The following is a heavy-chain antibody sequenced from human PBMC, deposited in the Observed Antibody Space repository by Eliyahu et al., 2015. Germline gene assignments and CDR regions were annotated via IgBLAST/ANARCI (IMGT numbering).Heavy chain of an antibody. Sequence: EVQLVESGGGLVKPGXSLXLSCXASXFXFSSYSMNWVRQAPGKGLEWVSSISSSSSYIYYADSVKGRFTISRDNAKNSLYLQMNSLRAEDTAVYYCAREDRYGDYASCFDYWGQGTLVTVSS. CDR2: ISSSSSYI. D-gene: IGHD4-17*01. CDR1: XFXFSSYS. CDR3: AREDRYGDYASCFDY. V-gene: IGHV3-21*01. J-gene: IGHJ4*02.